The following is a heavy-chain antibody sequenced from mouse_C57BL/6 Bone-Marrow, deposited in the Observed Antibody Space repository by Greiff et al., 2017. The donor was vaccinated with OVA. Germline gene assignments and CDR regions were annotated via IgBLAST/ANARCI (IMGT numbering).Heavy chain of an antibody. J-gene: IGHJ3*01. CDR1: GYTFTDYY. Sequence: EVQLQQSGPVLVKPGASVKMSCKASGYTFTDYYMNWVKQSPGKSLEWIGVINPYNGGTSYNQKFKGKATLTVDKSSSTAYLELNSLTSEDSADYYCARSLCNYYGSRRAWFAYWGQGTLVTVSA. D-gene: IGHD1-1*01. V-gene: IGHV1-19*01. CDR3: ARSLCNYYGSRRAWFAY. CDR2: INPYNGGT.